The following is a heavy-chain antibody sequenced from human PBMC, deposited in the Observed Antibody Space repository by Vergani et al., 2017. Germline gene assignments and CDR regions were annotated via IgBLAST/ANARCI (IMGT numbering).Heavy chain of an antibody. CDR2: ISYDGSNK. CDR3: ASGYYYMDV. Sequence: QVQLVESGGGVVQPGRSLRLSCAASGFTFSSYAMHWVRPAPGKGLEWVAVISYDGSNKYYADSVKGRFTISRDNSKNTLYLQMNSLRAEDTAVYYCASGYYYMDVWGKGTTVTVSS. V-gene: IGHV3-30-3*01. CDR1: GFTFSSYA. J-gene: IGHJ6*03.